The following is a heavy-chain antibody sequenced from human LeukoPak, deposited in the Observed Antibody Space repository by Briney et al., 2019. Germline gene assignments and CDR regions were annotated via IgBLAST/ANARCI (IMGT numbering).Heavy chain of an antibody. V-gene: IGHV3-7*01. CDR3: ARDRFGELFADY. Sequence: PGGSLRLSCAASGFTFSSYWMSWVRQAPGKGLKWWANIKQDGSEKYYVDSVKGRFTISRDNAKNSLYLQMNSLRAEDTAVYYCARDRFGELFADYWGQGTLVTVSS. J-gene: IGHJ4*02. CDR1: GFTFSSYW. CDR2: IKQDGSEK. D-gene: IGHD3-10*01.